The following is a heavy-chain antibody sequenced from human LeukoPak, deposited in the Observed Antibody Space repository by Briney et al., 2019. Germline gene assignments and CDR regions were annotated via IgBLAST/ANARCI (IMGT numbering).Heavy chain of an antibody. D-gene: IGHD5-24*01. CDR2: IYYSGST. V-gene: IGHV4-59*08. CDR1: GGSISSYY. CDR3: ARTAAPADGWFDP. Sequence: SETLSLTCTVSGGSISSYYWSWIRQPPGKGLEWIGYIYYSGSTNYNPSLKSRVTISVDTSKNQFSLKLSSVTAADTAVYYCARTAAPADGWFDPWGQGTLVTVSS. J-gene: IGHJ5*02.